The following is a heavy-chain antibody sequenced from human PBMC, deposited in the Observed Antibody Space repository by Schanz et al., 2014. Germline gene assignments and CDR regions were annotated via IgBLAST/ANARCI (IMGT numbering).Heavy chain of an antibody. CDR3: ARILARYQYYGVDV. J-gene: IGHJ6*02. V-gene: IGHV3-11*03. CDR1: GFTFSDYY. CDR2: ISGSSIHK. Sequence: PGGSLRLSCAASGFTFSDYYMAWIRQAPGKGLEWVSHISGSSIHKNYADSVKGRFSISRDNGETSVYLQINSLRVEDTAVYYCARILARYQYYGVDVWGQGTTVIVSS. D-gene: IGHD3-10*01.